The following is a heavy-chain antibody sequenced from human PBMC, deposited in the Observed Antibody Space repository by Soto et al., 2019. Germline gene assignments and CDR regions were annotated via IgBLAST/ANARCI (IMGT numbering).Heavy chain of an antibody. V-gene: IGHV1-18*01. Sequence: QVQLVQSGAEVKKPGASVKVSCKTSGYTFTSYGLSWVRQAPGQGLEWMGWINGYTGNTNYAQKFQGRVTMTTDTSTNTAYLDLSTMISDDTAVYYCARSWVTGKGGMDVWGQGTTVTVSS. J-gene: IGHJ6*02. CDR1: GYTFTSYG. CDR2: INGYTGNT. CDR3: ARSWVTGKGGMDV.